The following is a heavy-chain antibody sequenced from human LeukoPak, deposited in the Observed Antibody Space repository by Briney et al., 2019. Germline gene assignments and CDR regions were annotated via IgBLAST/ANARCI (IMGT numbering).Heavy chain of an antibody. CDR1: GGSISSYY. CDR2: IYTSGST. Sequence: SETLSLTCTVSGGSISSYYWTWIRQPAGKGLEWIGRIYTSGSTNYNPSLQSRVTISADTSKNQFSLKLSSVTAADTAVYYCARVWGGEVVREYNYYMDVWGKGTTVTVSS. J-gene: IGHJ6*03. D-gene: IGHD3-16*01. V-gene: IGHV4-4*07. CDR3: ARVWGGEVVREYNYYMDV.